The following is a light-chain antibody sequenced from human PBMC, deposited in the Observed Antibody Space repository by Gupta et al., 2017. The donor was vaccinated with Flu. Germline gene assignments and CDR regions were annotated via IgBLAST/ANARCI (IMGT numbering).Light chain of an antibody. Sequence: VTISCSGSASNIGRKYVSWYQQFSGTAHKLLIYDDNKRPSEIPDRFSGSRSCTTDNLDIDGLQTADEADYDGGSWDGDVTGFMVLGGGTRVTVL. CDR3: GSWDGDVTGFMV. CDR1: ASNIGRKY. CDR2: DDN. J-gene: IGLJ2*01. V-gene: IGLV1-51*02.